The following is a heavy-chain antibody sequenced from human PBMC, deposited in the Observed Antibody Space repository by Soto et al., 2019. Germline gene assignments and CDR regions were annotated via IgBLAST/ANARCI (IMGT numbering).Heavy chain of an antibody. V-gene: IGHV1-18*03. CDR3: ARGDPPGLN. CDR1: GYTFTSYG. CDR2: ISAYNGNT. Sequence: QVQLVQSGAEVKKPGASVKVSCKASGYTFTSYGISWVRQAPGQGLEWMGWISAYNGNTNCAQELQRRITMNTDPSAGTAYRESRSLRSDDMGVYCCARGDPPGLNWGQGNLVTLSS. D-gene: IGHD6-25*01. J-gene: IGHJ4*02.